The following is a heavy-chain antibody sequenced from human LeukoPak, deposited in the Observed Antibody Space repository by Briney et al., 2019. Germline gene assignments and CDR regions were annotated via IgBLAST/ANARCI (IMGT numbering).Heavy chain of an antibody. V-gene: IGHV4-59*01. CDR2: IYFTGSH. Sequence: NPSETLSLTCTVSGGSISSYYWTWIRQPPGKGVEWIGFIYFTGSHNYNPSLKSRVSMSVDPSKNQFSLRLSSVTAADTAVYYCARTTYYYDSSGYYTGSHYFDYWGQGTLVTVSS. CDR1: GGSISSYY. J-gene: IGHJ4*02. D-gene: IGHD3-22*01. CDR3: ARTTYYYDSSGYYTGSHYFDY.